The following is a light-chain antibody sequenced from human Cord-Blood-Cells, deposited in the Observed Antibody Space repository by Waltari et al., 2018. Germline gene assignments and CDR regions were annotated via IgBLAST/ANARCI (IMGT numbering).Light chain of an antibody. J-gene: IGLJ2*01. Sequence: QSALTQPRSVSGPPGQSVTISCPGPSRYVGGYNYFPWYQQHPGKAPKLMIYDVSKRPSGVPDRFSGSKSGNTASLTISGLQAEDEADYYCCSYAGSYTVVFGGGTKLTVL. V-gene: IGLV2-11*01. CDR1: SRYVGGYNY. CDR3: CSYAGSYTVV. CDR2: DVS.